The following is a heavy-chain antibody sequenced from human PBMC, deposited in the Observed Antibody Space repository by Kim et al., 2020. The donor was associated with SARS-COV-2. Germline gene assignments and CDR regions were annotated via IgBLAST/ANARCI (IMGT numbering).Heavy chain of an antibody. V-gene: IGHV1-24*01. CDR1: GYTLTELS. Sequence: ASVKVSCKVSGYTLTELSMHWVRQAPGKGLEWMGGFDPEDGETIYAQKFQGRVTMTEDTSTDTAYMELSSLRSEDTAVYYCATDRPGADPRYYYGMDVWGQGTTVTVSS. CDR2: FDPEDGET. J-gene: IGHJ6*02. CDR3: ATDRPGADPRYYYGMDV.